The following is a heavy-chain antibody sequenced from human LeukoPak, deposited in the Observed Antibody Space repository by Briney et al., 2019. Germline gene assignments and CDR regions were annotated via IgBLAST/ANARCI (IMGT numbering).Heavy chain of an antibody. CDR2: MNPNSGNT. J-gene: IGHJ4*02. V-gene: IGHV1-8*01. CDR1: GYTFTSYD. Sequence: GASVKVSCKASGYTFTSYDINWVRQATGQALEWTGWMNPNSGNTGYVQKFQGRVTMTRNTSISTAYMELNGLRSEDTAVYYCARRRYSSNWYYFDYWGQGTLVTVSS. CDR3: ARRRYSSNWYYFDY. D-gene: IGHD6-13*01.